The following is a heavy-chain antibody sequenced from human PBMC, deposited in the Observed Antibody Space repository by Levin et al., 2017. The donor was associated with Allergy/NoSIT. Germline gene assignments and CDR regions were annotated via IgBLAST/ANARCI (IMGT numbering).Heavy chain of an antibody. CDR2: ISWNSGSI. J-gene: IGHJ4*02. Sequence: GGSLRLSCAASGFTFDDYAMHWVRQAPGKGLEWVSGISWNSGSIGYADSVKGRFTISRDNAKNSLYLQMNSLRAEDTALYYCAKDSSSTIAVAGTIDYWGQGTLVTVSS. V-gene: IGHV3-9*01. CDR1: GFTFDDYA. CDR3: AKDSSSTIAVAGTIDY. D-gene: IGHD6-19*01.